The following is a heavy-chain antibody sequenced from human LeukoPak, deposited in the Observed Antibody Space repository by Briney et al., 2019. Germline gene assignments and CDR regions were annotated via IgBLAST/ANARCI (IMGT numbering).Heavy chain of an antibody. Sequence: ASVKVSCKASGYTFTDYYMYWVRQAPGQGLEWMGRINPNSGGTNYAQKFQGRVTMTRDTSISTAYMELSRLRSDDTAVYYCATDVNSPPGEWELRYGMDVWGQGTTVTVSS. CDR1: GYTFTDYY. CDR3: ATDVNSPPGEWELRYGMDV. V-gene: IGHV1-2*06. CDR2: INPNSGGT. J-gene: IGHJ6*02. D-gene: IGHD1-26*01.